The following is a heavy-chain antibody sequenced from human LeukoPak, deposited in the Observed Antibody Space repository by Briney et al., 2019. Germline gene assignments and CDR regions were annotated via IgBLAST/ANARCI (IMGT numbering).Heavy chain of an antibody. CDR1: GGSISSSSYY. V-gene: IGHV4-39*07. CDR2: IYYSGST. Sequence: SETLSLTCTVSGGSISSSSYYWGWIRQPPGKGLEWIGSIYYSGSTYYNPSLKSRVTILVDTSKNQFSLKLSSVTAADTAVYYCARLGYSYAGYVDYWGQGTLVTVSS. J-gene: IGHJ4*02. D-gene: IGHD5-18*01. CDR3: ARLGYSYAGYVDY.